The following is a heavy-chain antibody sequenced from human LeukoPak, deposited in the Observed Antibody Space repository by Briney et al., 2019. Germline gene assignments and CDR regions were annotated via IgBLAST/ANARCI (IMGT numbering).Heavy chain of an antibody. J-gene: IGHJ4*02. CDR1: GFTFGDYA. V-gene: IGHV3-49*03. D-gene: IGHD3-10*01. CDR3: TRDLYYGSGSYYTHFDY. CDR2: IRSKAYGGTK. Sequence: GGSLRLSCTASGFTFGDYAMSWFRQAPGKGLEWVGFIRSKAYGGTKEYAASVKGRFTISRDDTKSIAYLQMNSLKTEDTAVYYCTRDLYYGSGSYYTHFDYWGQGTLVTVSS.